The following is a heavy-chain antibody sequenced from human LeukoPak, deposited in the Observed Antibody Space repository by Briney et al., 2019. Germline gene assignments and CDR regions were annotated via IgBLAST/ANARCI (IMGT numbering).Heavy chain of an antibody. J-gene: IGHJ4*02. V-gene: IGHV3-30-3*01. D-gene: IGHD3-10*01. CDR1: GFTFSSYT. CDR3: ARDCCGEWYYFDY. Sequence: GRSLRLSCAASGFTFSSYTMHWVRQAPGKGLEWVAVISYDGSNKYYADSVKGRFTISRDNSKNTVYLQMNSLRGEDTAVYYCARDCCGEWYYFDYWGQGTLVTVSS. CDR2: ISYDGSNK.